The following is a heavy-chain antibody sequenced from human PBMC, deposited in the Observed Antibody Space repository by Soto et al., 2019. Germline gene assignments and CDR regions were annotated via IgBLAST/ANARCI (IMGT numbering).Heavy chain of an antibody. CDR3: ARTEYSSASGRRPDY. J-gene: IGHJ4*02. CDR1: GYTFTSYG. Sequence: QVQLVQSGAEVKKPGASVKVSCKASGYTFTSYGLSWVRQAPGQGLEWMGWISPYNGNTNYAQKLQGRVTMTTNTSTRTAYMELRSLRSDDTAVYYCARTEYSSASGRRPDYWGQGTLVAVSA. D-gene: IGHD6-6*01. V-gene: IGHV1-18*01. CDR2: ISPYNGNT.